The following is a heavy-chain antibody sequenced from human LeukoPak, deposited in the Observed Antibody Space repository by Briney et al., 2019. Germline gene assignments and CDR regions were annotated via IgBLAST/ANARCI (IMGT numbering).Heavy chain of an antibody. CDR1: CLTFSPYT. CDR2: ISSGSRYI. Sequence: GGSLRLSCAGSCLTFSPYTLMWLRQAPGKGLEWVSSISSGSRYIYYADSVKGRFTISRDDAKNSLYLQMDSLRAEDTAVYHGARQGCDAFDLWGQGTMVTVSS. D-gene: IGHD6-19*01. CDR3: ARQGCDAFDL. V-gene: IGHV3-21*01. J-gene: IGHJ3*01.